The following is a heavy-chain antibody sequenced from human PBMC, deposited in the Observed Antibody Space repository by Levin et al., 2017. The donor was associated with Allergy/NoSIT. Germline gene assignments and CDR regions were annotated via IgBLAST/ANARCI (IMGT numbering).Heavy chain of an antibody. D-gene: IGHD6-13*01. CDR1: GFTFSGYG. J-gene: IGHJ4*02. CDR2: ITHSSTYI. V-gene: IGHV3-21*01. CDR3: AVDWGSSSWTLDY. Sequence: PGGSLRLSCAASGFTFSGYGMNWVRQAPGKGLEWVSSITHSSTYIHYADSVKGRFTISRDNAKNSLYLQMSSLRVEDTAVYYCAVDWGSSSWTLDYWGQGTLVTVSS.